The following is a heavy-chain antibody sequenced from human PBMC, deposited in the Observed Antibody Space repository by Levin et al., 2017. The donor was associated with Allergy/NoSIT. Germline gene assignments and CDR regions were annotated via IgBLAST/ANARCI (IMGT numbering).Heavy chain of an antibody. Sequence: LSGGSLRLSCAASGFTFSSYAMSWVRQAPGKGLEWVSAISGSAGTTYYVHSVKGRFTISRDNSKNTLYLQMNSLRAEDTAIYYCAKDQVATGTIERATYSLHYWGQGTLVTVSS. CDR2: ISGSAGTT. J-gene: IGHJ4*02. CDR1: GFTFSSYA. V-gene: IGHV3-23*01. CDR3: AKDQVATGTIERATYSLHY. D-gene: IGHD1-7*01.